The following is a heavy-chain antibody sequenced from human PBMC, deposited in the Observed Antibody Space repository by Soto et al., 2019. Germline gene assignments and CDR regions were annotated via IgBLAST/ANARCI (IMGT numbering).Heavy chain of an antibody. CDR2: IYPGDSDT. Sequence: PGESLKISCKGSGYSFTSYWIGWVRQMPGKGLEWMGIIYPGDSDTRYSPSFQGHVTISADKSINTAYLQWSSLKASGTAMYYCTRPDFYYGSGDWAFWGQGTPVTVSS. D-gene: IGHD3-10*01. V-gene: IGHV5-51*01. J-gene: IGHJ4*02. CDR3: TRPDFYYGSGDWAF. CDR1: GYSFTSYW.